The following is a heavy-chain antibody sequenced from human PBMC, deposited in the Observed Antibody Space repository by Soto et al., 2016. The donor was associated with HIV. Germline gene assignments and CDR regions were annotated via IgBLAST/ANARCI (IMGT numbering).Heavy chain of an antibody. Sequence: EVQLVESGGGLVQPGGSLRLSCVVSGFTVSTNYMTWVRQAPGKGLEWVSIIHSGGDTYSADSVKGRFSISRDSSKNTLYLQMNMLRVDDTAVYYCARGWEGYCGGDCYLDYWGQGTLVTVSS. CDR2: IHSGGDT. D-gene: IGHD2-21*02. V-gene: IGHV3-66*01. CDR1: GFTVSTNY. J-gene: IGHJ4*02. CDR3: ARGWEGYCGGDCYLDY.